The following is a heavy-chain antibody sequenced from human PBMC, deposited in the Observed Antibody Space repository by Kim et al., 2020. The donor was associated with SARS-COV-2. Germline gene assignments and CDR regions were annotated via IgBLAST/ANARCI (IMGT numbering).Heavy chain of an antibody. CDR1: GGSINSGGYY. CDR3: ARVGSGKWFGELLHIDY. CDR2: IYYSGST. V-gene: IGHV4-31*03. J-gene: IGHJ4*02. D-gene: IGHD3-10*01. Sequence: SETLSLTCTVSGGSINSGGYYWSWIRQHPGKGLEWIGYIYYSGSTYYNPSLKSRVTISVDTSKNQFSLKLSSVTAADTAVYYCARVGSGKWFGELLHIDYWGQGTLVTVSS.